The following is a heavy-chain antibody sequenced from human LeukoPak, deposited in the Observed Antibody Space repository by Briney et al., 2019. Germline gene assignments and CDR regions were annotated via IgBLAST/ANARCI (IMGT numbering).Heavy chain of an antibody. CDR1: GFTFSNAW. V-gene: IGHV3-15*01. D-gene: IGHD6-19*01. J-gene: IGHJ4*02. CDR2: IKSKTDGGTT. Sequence: GGSLRLSCAASGFTFSNAWMSWVRQAPGKGLEWVGRIKSKTDGGTTDYAAPVKGRFTISRDNSKNTLFLQMSSLRAEDTAVYYCAKDARRTSGWYFFDYWGRGTLVTVSS. CDR3: AKDARRTSGWYFFDY.